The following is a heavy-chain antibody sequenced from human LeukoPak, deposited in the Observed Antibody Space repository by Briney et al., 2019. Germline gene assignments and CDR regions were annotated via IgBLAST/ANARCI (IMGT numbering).Heavy chain of an antibody. CDR3: TRDLRNRITIFGVVCYYMDV. Sequence: GGSLRLSCTASGFTFGDCAMSWVRQAPGKGLEWVGFIRSKAYGGTTEYAASVKGRFTISRDDSKSIAYLQMNSLKTEDTAVYYCTRDLRNRITIFGVVCYYMDVWGEGPGVRVS. J-gene: IGHJ6*03. D-gene: IGHD3-3*01. CDR1: GFTFGDCA. V-gene: IGHV3-49*04. CDR2: IRSKAYGGTT.